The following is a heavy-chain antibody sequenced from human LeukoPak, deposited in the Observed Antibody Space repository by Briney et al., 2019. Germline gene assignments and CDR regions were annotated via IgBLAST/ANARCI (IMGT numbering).Heavy chain of an antibody. CDR2: FDPEDGET. V-gene: IGHV1-24*01. D-gene: IGHD3-9*01. Sequence: ASVKVSCXVSGYTLTELSMHWVRQAPGKGLGWMGGFDPEDGETIYAQKFQGRVTMTEDTSTDTAYMELSSLRSEDTAAYYCATGVSYYDILTGYRDYWGQGTLVTVSS. CDR3: ATGVSYYDILTGYRDY. CDR1: GYTLTELS. J-gene: IGHJ4*02.